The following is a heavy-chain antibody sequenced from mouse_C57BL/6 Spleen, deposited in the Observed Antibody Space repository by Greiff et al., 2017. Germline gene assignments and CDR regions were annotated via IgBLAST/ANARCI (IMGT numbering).Heavy chain of an antibody. CDR1: GFNIQDYY. V-gene: IGHV14-1*01. J-gene: IGHJ3*01. D-gene: IGHD4-1*01. CDR3: TTELTGPFAY. CDR2: IDPEDGDT. Sequence: EVQLQQSGAELVRPGASVKLSCTASGFNIQDYYMHWVKQRPEQGLEWIGRIDPEDGDTEYAPKFQGKATMTADTSSNTAYLQLSSLTSEDTAVDYCTTELTGPFAYWGQGTLVTVSA.